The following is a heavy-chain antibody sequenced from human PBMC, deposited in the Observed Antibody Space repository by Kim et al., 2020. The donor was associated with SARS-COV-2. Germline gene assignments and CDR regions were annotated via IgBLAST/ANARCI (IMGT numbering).Heavy chain of an antibody. Sequence: SETLSLTCTVSGGSISSGDYYWSWIRQPPGKGLEWIGYIYYSGSTYYNPSLKSRVTISVDTSKNQFSLKLSSVTAADTAVYYCARAQHLLRTFDYWGQGTLVTVSS. CDR2: IYYSGST. J-gene: IGHJ4*02. CDR3: ARAQHLLRTFDY. D-gene: IGHD2-2*01. V-gene: IGHV4-30-4*01. CDR1: GGSISSGDYY.